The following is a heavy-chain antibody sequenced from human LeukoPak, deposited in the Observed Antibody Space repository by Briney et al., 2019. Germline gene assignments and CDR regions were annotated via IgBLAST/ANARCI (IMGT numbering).Heavy chain of an antibody. V-gene: IGHV1-2*02. Sequence: ASVKVSCKASGYTFTDYYINWVRQAPGQGLEWMGWINPNSGDTNYAQKFQDRVTITRDTSISTAYMELSRLRSDDTAVYYCARDVEDSGSYAYYMDVWGKGTTVTVSS. CDR2: INPNSGDT. CDR1: GYTFTDYY. CDR3: ARDVEDSGSYAYYMDV. J-gene: IGHJ6*03. D-gene: IGHD1-26*01.